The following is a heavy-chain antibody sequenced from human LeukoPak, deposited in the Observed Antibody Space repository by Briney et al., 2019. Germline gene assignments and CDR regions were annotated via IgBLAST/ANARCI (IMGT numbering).Heavy chain of an antibody. Sequence: SETLSLTCTVSGSSISSYYWSWIRQPPGKGLEWIGYIYYSGSTNYNPSLKSRVTISVDTSKNQFSLKLSSVTAADTAVYYCARDDGSGWTFFDYWGQGTLVTVSS. CDR1: GSSISSYY. CDR3: ARDDGSGWTFFDY. D-gene: IGHD6-19*01. J-gene: IGHJ4*02. V-gene: IGHV4-59*01. CDR2: IYYSGST.